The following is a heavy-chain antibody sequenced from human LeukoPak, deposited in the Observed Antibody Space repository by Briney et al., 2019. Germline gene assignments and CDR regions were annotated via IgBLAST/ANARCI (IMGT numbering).Heavy chain of an antibody. CDR1: GFTFSDYI. Sequence: GGSLRLSCAASGFTFSDYILDWVRQAPGKGLEWVGRIRRGANSYTTEYAASVKGRFTISRDDSKNSLYLHMNSLKTEDTAVYHGSRDGGEGGNSAFDIWGQGTMVTVSS. V-gene: IGHV3-72*01. CDR2: IRRGANSYTT. D-gene: IGHD3-16*01. CDR3: SRDGGEGGNSAFDI. J-gene: IGHJ3*02.